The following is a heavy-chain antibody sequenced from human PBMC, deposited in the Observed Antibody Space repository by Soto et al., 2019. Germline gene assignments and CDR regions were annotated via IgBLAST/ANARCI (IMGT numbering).Heavy chain of an antibody. V-gene: IGHV3-73*02. J-gene: IGHJ4*02. D-gene: IGHD6-13*01. CDR2: IRSKANSYAT. Sequence: EVQLVESGGGLVQPGGSLKLSCAASGFTFSGSAMHWVRQASGKGLEWVGRIRSKANSYATAYAASVKGRFTISRDDSKNTAYLQMNSLKTEDTAVYYCTRPGIVAAAGTSDYWGQGTLVTVSS. CDR3: TRPGIVAAAGTSDY. CDR1: GFTFSGSA.